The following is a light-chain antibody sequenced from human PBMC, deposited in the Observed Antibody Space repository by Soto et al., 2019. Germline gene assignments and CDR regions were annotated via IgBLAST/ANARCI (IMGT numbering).Light chain of an antibody. V-gene: IGLV2-23*01. CDR1: SSDVGGYNL. CDR3: CSYATSSFV. Sequence: QAALTQXASVSVSPGQSITISCTGTSSDVGGYNLVSWYQQHPGKAPKLIIFGNSERPSGVSDRFSGSKSGNTASLTISGVQAEDEADYHCCSYATSSFVFGSGTKVTVL. J-gene: IGLJ1*01. CDR2: GNS.